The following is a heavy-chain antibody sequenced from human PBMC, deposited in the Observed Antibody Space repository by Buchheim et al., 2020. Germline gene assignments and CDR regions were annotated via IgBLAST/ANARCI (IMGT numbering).Heavy chain of an antibody. CDR2: ISRGGDVI. D-gene: IGHD1-20*01. V-gene: IGHV3-23*01. CDR1: GFSFSDYS. CDR3: AKPVVGDITRAFDY. J-gene: IGHJ4*02. Sequence: EVQLLESGGGLVQPGGSLRLSCVGSGFSFSDYSMSWVRQAPGMGLEWVTVISRGGDVIYYAESVKGRFTVSRDNSKNPLYLQMNSLGAGDTAVYYCAKPVVGDITRAFDYWGQGTL.